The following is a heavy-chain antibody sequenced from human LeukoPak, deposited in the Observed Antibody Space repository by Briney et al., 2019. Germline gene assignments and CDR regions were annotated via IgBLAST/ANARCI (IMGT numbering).Heavy chain of an antibody. CDR3: ARETSHFDY. CDR2: TYYRSKWYN. Sequence: SQTLSLTCVISGDSLSSNSAAWHWTRQSPARGLEWLGRTYYRSKWYNDYAVSVKSRITINPDTSKNQFFLQLNSVTPEDTAVYYCARETSHFDYWGQGTLVTVSS. CDR1: GDSLSSNSAA. V-gene: IGHV6-1*01. J-gene: IGHJ4*02.